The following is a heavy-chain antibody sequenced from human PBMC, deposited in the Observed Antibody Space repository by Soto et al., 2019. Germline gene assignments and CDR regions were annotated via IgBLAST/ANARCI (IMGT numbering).Heavy chain of an antibody. CDR3: ARSPAGISTGLXC. CDR2: IYPGDSDT. D-gene: IGHD2-2*01. J-gene: IGHJ4*02. CDR1: GYSFTNYW. V-gene: IGHV5-51*01. Sequence: GESLKISCKGSGYSFTNYWIGWVRQMPGKGLEWMGIIYPGDSDTRYSPSFQGQVTISADKSISTAYLQWSSLKASDTAIYYCARSPAGISTGLXCWGQGTLVTVSS.